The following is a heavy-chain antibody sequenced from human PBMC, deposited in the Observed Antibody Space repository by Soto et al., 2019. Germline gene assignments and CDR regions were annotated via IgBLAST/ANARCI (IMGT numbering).Heavy chain of an antibody. D-gene: IGHD4-17*01. V-gene: IGHV5-51*01. CDR1: GYSFTNHW. Sequence: GESLKISCKGSGYSFTNHWIDWVRQIPGKGLQWMGVIYPADSDIKYSPSFQGHVALSVGKSTSTAYLQWSGLKASDTGVYFCARRIYGANDYWGQGTQVTVSS. CDR3: ARRIYGANDY. J-gene: IGHJ4*02. CDR2: IYPADSDI.